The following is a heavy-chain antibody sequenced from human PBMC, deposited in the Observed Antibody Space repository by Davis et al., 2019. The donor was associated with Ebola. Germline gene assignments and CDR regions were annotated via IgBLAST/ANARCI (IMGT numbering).Heavy chain of an antibody. J-gene: IGHJ4*02. Sequence: GESLKISCAASGFTFSSYAMHWVRQASGKGLEWVGRIRSKANSYATACAASVKGRFTISRDDSKNTAYLQMNSLKTEDTAVYYCTGTLIAAAGRGDYWGQGTLVTVSS. D-gene: IGHD6-13*01. CDR1: GFTFSSYA. V-gene: IGHV3-73*01. CDR3: TGTLIAAAGRGDY. CDR2: IRSKANSYAT.